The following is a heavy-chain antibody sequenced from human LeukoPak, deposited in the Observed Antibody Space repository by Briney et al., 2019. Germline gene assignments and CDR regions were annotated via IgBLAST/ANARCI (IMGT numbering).Heavy chain of an antibody. CDR2: INHSGST. CDR1: GGSFSGYY. V-gene: IGHV4-34*01. J-gene: IGHJ4*02. D-gene: IGHD6-13*01. Sequence: SETLSLTFAVCGGSFSGYYWSWIRQPPGKGLEWIREINHSGSTNYNPSLKSRVTISVDTSKNQFSLKLSSVTAADTAVYYCARGRGSSWLYYFDYWGQGTLVTVSS. CDR3: ARGRGSSWLYYFDY.